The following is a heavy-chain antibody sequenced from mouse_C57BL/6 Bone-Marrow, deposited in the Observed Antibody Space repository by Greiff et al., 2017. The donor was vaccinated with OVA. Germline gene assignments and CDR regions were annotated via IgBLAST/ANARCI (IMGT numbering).Heavy chain of an antibody. V-gene: IGHV3-5*01. CDR2: IYYSGTI. Sequence: EVQLQESGPGLVKPSQTVFLTCTVTGISITTGNYRWSWIRQFPGNKLEWIGYIYYSGTITYNPSLTSRPTVTRDTPKNQFFLEMNSLTAEDTATYYCARDGDYDYFDYWGQGTTLTVSS. J-gene: IGHJ2*01. CDR1: GISITTGNYR. CDR3: ARDGDYDYFDY. D-gene: IGHD2-4*01.